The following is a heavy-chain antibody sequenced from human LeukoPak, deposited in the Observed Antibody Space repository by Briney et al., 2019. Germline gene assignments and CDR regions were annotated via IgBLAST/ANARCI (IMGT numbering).Heavy chain of an antibody. J-gene: IGHJ4*02. CDR1: GFTFSSYS. Sequence: GGSLRLSCAASGFTFSSYSMNWVRQAPGKGLEWVSAISGSGGSTYYADSVKGRFTISRDNSKNTLYLQMNSLRVEDTAIYHCAKGSTYYDFWSGYYMDYWGQGTLVTVSS. D-gene: IGHD3-3*01. V-gene: IGHV3-23*01. CDR3: AKGSTYYDFWSGYYMDY. CDR2: ISGSGGST.